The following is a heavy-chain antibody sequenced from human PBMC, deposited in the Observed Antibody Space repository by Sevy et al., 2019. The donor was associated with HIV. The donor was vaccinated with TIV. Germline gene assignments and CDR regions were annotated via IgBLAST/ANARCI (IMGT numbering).Heavy chain of an antibody. CDR2: VDNDGSGT. D-gene: IGHD2-8*01. CDR1: GFTFTNYW. V-gene: IGHV3-74*01. Sequence: GGSLRLSCAASGFTFTNYWMHWVRQAPGKGLVWVSRVDNDGSGTNYADSVKGRFTISGDNAKNTEYLQMNSLRAEDTAVYYCTRDMYGIDYWGQGTLVTVSS. CDR3: TRDMYGIDY. J-gene: IGHJ4*02.